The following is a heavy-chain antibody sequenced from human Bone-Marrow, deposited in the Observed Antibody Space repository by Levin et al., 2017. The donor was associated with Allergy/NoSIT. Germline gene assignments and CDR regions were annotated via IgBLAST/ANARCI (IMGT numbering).Heavy chain of an antibody. D-gene: IGHD6-19*01. Sequence: GGSLRLSCAASGFTVSSNYMSWVHQAPGKGLEWVSVIYSGGDTMHTESVKGRFSISRDTSKNTLYLQMNSLRVEDTAVYYCAKCSGWYGKGYFDLWGRGTLVTVSS. CDR2: IYSGGDT. J-gene: IGHJ2*01. V-gene: IGHV3-53*01. CDR3: AKCSGWYGKGYFDL. CDR1: GFTVSSNY.